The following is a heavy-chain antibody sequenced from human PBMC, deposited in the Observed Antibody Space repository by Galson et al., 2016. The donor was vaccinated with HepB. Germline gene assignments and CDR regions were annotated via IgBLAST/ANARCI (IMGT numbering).Heavy chain of an antibody. Sequence: ETLSLTCGVYGGSFNAYYWSWIRQPPGKGLEWIGEINYTGSTKYTPSLKSRVTISVDTSKNQFSLTLTSLTAADTAMYFCARVVVAATNWFDPWGQGTLVTVSS. CDR1: GGSFNAYY. CDR3: ARVVVAATNWFDP. J-gene: IGHJ5*02. CDR2: INYTGST. V-gene: IGHV4-34*01. D-gene: IGHD2-15*01.